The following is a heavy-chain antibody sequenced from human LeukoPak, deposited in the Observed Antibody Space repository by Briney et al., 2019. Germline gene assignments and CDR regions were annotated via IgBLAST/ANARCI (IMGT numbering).Heavy chain of an antibody. CDR2: IKEDGREK. CDR1: VYIFRRHW. J-gene: IGHJ2*01. Sequence: GGSLGLSCVASVYIFRRHWMKWVRQAPGKGLEWVADIKEDGREKYYEDSVKGRFIISRDNAENSLSLQMSSLRVEDTAVYYCVRAAPDTRYRHFDFWGRGTLVSVSS. D-gene: IGHD2-2*02. CDR3: VRAAPDTRYRHFDF. V-gene: IGHV3-7*04.